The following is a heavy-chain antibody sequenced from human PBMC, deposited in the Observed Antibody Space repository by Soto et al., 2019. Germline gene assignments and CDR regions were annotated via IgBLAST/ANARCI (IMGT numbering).Heavy chain of an antibody. CDR2: IFPVDSYA. CDR3: ARIESIARNWFDP. Sequence: PGESLKISCEGSGYDFANYWIAWVRQMPGKGLEWMGIIFPVDSYAKYSPSFQGHVTFSVDRSISTAYLQWSSLKASDSAMYYCARIESIARNWFDPWGQGTLVTVSS. D-gene: IGHD6-13*01. V-gene: IGHV5-51*01. J-gene: IGHJ5*02. CDR1: GYDFANYW.